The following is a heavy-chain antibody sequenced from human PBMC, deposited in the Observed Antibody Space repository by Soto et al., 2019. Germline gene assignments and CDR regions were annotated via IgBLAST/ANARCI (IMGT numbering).Heavy chain of an antibody. CDR3: ARGRERSRCMDV. CDR1: GGSISSGGYY. Sequence: QVQLQESGPGLVKPSQTLSLTCTVSGGSISSGGYYWSWIRQHPGKGLEWIGNIYYSGSTSYNPSLKSRVIISVDTSKNQFSLKLSSMTAADTAVYYCARGRERSRCMDVWGQGTTVTVSS. D-gene: IGHD1-26*01. J-gene: IGHJ6*02. CDR2: IYYSGST. V-gene: IGHV4-31*02.